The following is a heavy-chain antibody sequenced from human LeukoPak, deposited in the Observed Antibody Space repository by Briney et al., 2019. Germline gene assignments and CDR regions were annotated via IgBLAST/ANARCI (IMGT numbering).Heavy chain of an antibody. J-gene: IGHJ3*02. CDR2: ISAYNGNT. D-gene: IGHD3-22*01. Sequence: ASVKVSCKASGYAFTSYGISWVRQAPGQGLEWMGWISAYNGNTNYAQKLQGRVTMTTDTSTSTAYMELRSLRSDDTAVYYCARENSYYDSSGSDAFDIWGQGTMVTVSS. CDR3: ARENSYYDSSGSDAFDI. CDR1: GYAFTSYG. V-gene: IGHV1-18*01.